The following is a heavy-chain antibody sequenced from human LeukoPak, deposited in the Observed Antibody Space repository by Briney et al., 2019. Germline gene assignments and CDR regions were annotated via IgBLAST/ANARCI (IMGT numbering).Heavy chain of an antibody. CDR3: ARHGSSWYEKDYFDY. V-gene: IGHV4-59*08. CDR1: GGPISSYY. CDR2: IYYSGST. Sequence: SETLSLTCTVSGGPISSYYWSWIRQPPGKGLEWIGYIYYSGSTNYNPSLKSRVTISVDTSKNQFSLKLSSVTAADTALYYCARHGSSWYEKDYFDYWGQGTLVTVSS. D-gene: IGHD6-13*01. J-gene: IGHJ4*02.